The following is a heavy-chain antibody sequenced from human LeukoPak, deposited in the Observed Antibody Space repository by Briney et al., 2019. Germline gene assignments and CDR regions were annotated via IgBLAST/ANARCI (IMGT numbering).Heavy chain of an antibody. CDR3: ARDRAPGSGSYDAFDI. V-gene: IGHV3-21*01. D-gene: IGHD3-10*01. Sequence: PGGSLRLSCAASGFTFSSYSMNSLRQAPGKGLEWVSSISSSSSYIYYADSVKGRFTISRDNAKNSLYLQMNSLRAEDTAVYYCARDRAPGSGSYDAFDIWGQGTMVTVSS. J-gene: IGHJ3*02. CDR1: GFTFSSYS. CDR2: ISSSSSYI.